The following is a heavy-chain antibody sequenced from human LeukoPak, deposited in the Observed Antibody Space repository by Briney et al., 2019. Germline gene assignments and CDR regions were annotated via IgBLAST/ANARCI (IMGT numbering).Heavy chain of an antibody. J-gene: IGHJ3*02. D-gene: IGHD7-27*01. CDR3: ARELGTNAFDI. CDR2: INPETGGT. Sequence: ASVKVSCKASGYTFTVNHMYWVRQAPGQGLELMGWINPETGGTNYAQKFQGRVTMTGDTSISTAYMELSSLKSDDTAVYYCARELGTNAFDIWGQGTMVTVSS. V-gene: IGHV1-2*02. CDR1: GYTFTVNH.